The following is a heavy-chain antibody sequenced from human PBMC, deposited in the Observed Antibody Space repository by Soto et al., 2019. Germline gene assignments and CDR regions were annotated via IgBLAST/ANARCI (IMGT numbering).Heavy chain of an antibody. CDR2: IGTDGNT. CDR3: VRKYPGTRPFDY. V-gene: IGHV3-23*01. J-gene: IGHJ4*01. Sequence: LRLSCAASGFTFNSYAMNWVRQAPGKGLAWVSAIGTDGNTYYANSVKGRFTISRDNSRTTLYLQMNSMRVEDTALYYCVRKYPGTRPFDYWGQGTLVTVSS. CDR1: GFTFNSYA. D-gene: IGHD2-2*01.